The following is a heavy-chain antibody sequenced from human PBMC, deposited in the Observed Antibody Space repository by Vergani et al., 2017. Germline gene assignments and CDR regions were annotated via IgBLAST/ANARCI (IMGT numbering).Heavy chain of an antibody. CDR1: GYSFSSYW. V-gene: IGHV5-51*01. CDR3: ARPQTYYDSSGYYLAH. J-gene: IGHJ1*01. CDR2: IYSGDCDT. Sequence: EVQLVQSGAEVKKPGESLKISCKGSGYSFSSYWIGWVRQMPGKGMEWMGIIYSGDCDTRYSPSFQGQVTISADKSSSTAYLQWSSLKASDTAMCYCARPQTYYDSSGYYLAHWGQGRLVTVSS. D-gene: IGHD3-22*01.